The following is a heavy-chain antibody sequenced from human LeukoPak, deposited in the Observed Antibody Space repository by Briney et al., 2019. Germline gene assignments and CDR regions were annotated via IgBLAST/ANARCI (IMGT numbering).Heavy chain of an antibody. V-gene: IGHV4-34*01. J-gene: IGHJ5*02. CDR3: ARGAGYSSGWYH. CDR2: ITHSAST. Sequence: KPSETLSLTCSVYGGSFSAYDWSWIRQPPGKGLEWIGEITHSASTNYRPSLIGRVSISVDTSKNPSSLKLSWLPGADTAVYYCARGAGYSSGWYHWGQGTLVTVS. D-gene: IGHD6-19*01. CDR1: GGSFSAYD.